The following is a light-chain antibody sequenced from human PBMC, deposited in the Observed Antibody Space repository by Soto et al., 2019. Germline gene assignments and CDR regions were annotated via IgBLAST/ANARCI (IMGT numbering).Light chain of an antibody. J-gene: IGKJ2*01. Sequence: EIVLTQSPGTLSLSPGERATLSCRASQSVSSTYLAWYQHKPGQAPRFLIYGSSSRETGIPDTFSGSGSGTDFTLTISRLEPEDFSVYYCEQYDSSPSTFGQGTKLEIK. CDR3: EQYDSSPST. CDR1: QSVSSTY. V-gene: IGKV3-20*01. CDR2: GSS.